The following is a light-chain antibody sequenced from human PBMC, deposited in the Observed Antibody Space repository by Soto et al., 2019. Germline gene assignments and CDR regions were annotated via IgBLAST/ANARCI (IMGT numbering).Light chain of an antibody. CDR3: SSYSSSSHVYV. Sequence: QSALTQPASVSGSPGQSITISCTGTNSDVGRYNFVSWYQHHPGEAPKLLISEVDNRPSGISNRFSGSKSGNTASLTISGLQAADEADYYCSSYSSSSHVYVFGSGTKLTVL. V-gene: IGLV2-14*01. CDR1: NSDVGRYNF. CDR2: EVD. J-gene: IGLJ1*01.